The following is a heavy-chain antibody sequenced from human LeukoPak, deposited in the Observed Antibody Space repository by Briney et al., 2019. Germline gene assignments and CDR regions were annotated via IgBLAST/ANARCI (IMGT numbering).Heavy chain of an antibody. Sequence: GGSLRLSCAASGFTFSSYAMSWVRQAPGKGLEWVSAISGSGGSTYYADSVKGRFTISRDNSKNTLDLQLNSMRAEDTAVYYCAKDFDSSGYYDWFDPWGQGTLVTVSS. CDR3: AKDFDSSGYYDWFDP. D-gene: IGHD3-22*01. CDR2: ISGSGGST. V-gene: IGHV3-23*01. CDR1: GFTFSSYA. J-gene: IGHJ5*02.